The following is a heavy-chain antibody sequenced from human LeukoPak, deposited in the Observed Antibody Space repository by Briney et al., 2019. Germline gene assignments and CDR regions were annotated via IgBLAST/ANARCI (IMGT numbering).Heavy chain of an antibody. CDR2: IYYSGST. Sequence: KPSETLSLTCTVSGGSISSSNYYWGWIRQPPGKGLEWIGIIYYSGSTYDNPPLKSRLTISVDRSKNQFSLRLSSVTAADTAVYYCARQRAYSSDWAQYFDDWGPGTLVTVSS. J-gene: IGHJ4*02. CDR1: GGSISSSNYY. D-gene: IGHD6-19*01. V-gene: IGHV4-39*01. CDR3: ARQRAYSSDWAQYFDD.